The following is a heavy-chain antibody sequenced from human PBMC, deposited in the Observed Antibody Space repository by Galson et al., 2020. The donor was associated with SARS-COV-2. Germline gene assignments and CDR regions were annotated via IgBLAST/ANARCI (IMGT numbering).Heavy chain of an antibody. D-gene: IGHD2-2*02. Sequence: GESLKISCEGSGYTFSNYWIAWVRQMPGTGLEWMGIIYPSDSDTRYSPSFQGQVTISADKSINTAYLQWSSLKARDTAMYYCARLHCSGTNCYTGSSYFFDYWGQGTLVTASS. J-gene: IGHJ4*02. CDR3: ARLHCSGTNCYTGSSYFFDY. V-gene: IGHV5-51*01. CDR2: IYPSDSDT. CDR1: GYTFSNYW.